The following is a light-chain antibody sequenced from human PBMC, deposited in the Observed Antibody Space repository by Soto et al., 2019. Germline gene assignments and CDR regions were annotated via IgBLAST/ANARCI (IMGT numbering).Light chain of an antibody. CDR2: GAS. Sequence: ESVLTQSPGTLSLSPGERATLSCRASQSVSSSFLAWYQLKPGQAPRLLIYGASSRATGIPDRFSGSGSGTDFTLTISRLEPEDFAVYYCQQNDSSPWTFSQGTKVEIK. J-gene: IGKJ1*01. CDR1: QSVSSSF. V-gene: IGKV3-20*01. CDR3: QQNDSSPWT.